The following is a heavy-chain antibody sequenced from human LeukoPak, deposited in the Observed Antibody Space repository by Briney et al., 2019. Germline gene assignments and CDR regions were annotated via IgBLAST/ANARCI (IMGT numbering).Heavy chain of an antibody. Sequence: PGGSLRLSCAASGFTFSSYGMAWVRQAPGKGLEWVSGISDSGGSTYYADSVKGRFSISRDNSKNPLNLQMNSLKVEDTAVYYCAKGFPTRGYFDSWGQGILVIVSS. CDR1: GFTFSSYG. J-gene: IGHJ4*02. V-gene: IGHV3-23*01. D-gene: IGHD5-12*01. CDR3: AKGFPTRGYFDS. CDR2: ISDSGGST.